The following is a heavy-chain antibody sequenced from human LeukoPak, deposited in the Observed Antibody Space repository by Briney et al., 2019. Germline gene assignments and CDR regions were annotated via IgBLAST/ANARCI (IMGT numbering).Heavy chain of an antibody. J-gene: IGHJ5*02. V-gene: IGHV1-2*02. Sequence: GASVKVSCKASGYTFTGYYMHWVRQAPGQGLEWMGWINPNSGGTNYAQKFQGRVTMTRDTSISTAYMELSRLRSDDTAVYYCAGGGYDSSCYYYPRSWGQGTLVTVSS. CDR1: GYTFTGYY. CDR2: INPNSGGT. CDR3: AGGGYDSSCYYYPRS. D-gene: IGHD3-22*01.